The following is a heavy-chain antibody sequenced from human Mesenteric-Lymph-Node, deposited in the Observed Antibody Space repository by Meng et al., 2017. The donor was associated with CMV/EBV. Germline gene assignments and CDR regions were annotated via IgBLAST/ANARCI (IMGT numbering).Heavy chain of an antibody. Sequence: SETLSLTCSVSGGSISSSSHYWGWIRQPPGKGLEWIGTIYYSGGPYYNPSLKSRVTISVDTSKNQFSLKLSSVTAADTAVYYCARDQDYWGQGTLVTVSS. CDR1: GGSISSSSHY. CDR3: ARDQDY. V-gene: IGHV4-39*07. J-gene: IGHJ4*02. CDR2: IYYSGGP.